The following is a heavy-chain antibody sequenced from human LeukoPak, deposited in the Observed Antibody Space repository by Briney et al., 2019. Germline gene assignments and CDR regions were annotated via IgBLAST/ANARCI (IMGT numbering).Heavy chain of an antibody. Sequence: GGSLRLCCAASGFTFSSHAMNWVRQAPGKGLEWISYISGSGSTIYYADSVKGRFTISRDNAKNSLYLQMNSLRAEDTAVYYCARGGYSDSSAADMTWGQGTLVTVSS. CDR2: ISGSGSTI. J-gene: IGHJ5*02. CDR1: GFTFSSHA. V-gene: IGHV3-48*03. CDR3: ARGGYSDSSAADMT. D-gene: IGHD3-22*01.